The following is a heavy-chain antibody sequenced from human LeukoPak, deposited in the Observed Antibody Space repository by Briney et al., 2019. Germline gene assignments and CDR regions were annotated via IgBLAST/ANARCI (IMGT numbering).Heavy chain of an antibody. Sequence: GGSLRLSCAASGFTFDDYTMHWVRQASGKGLEWVSLISWDGGSTYYADSVKGRFTISRDNSKNSLYLQMNSLRTEDTALYYCAITEPKYDSSGYPIGYYGMDVWGQGTTVTVSS. CDR3: AITEPKYDSSGYPIGYYGMDV. J-gene: IGHJ6*02. CDR2: ISWDGGST. V-gene: IGHV3-43*01. CDR1: GFTFDDYT. D-gene: IGHD3-22*01.